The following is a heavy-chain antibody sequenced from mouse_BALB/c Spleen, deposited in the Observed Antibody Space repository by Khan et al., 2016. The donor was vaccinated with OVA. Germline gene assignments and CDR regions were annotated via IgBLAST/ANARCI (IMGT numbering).Heavy chain of an antibody. Sequence: VQLKESGPGLVKPSQSLSLTCTVTGYSITSGYGWSWIRQFPGNKLEWMGYISYSGSTNYNPSLKSRISITLDTSKNQFFLQLNSVTTEDTATYYCARTARIKYWGQGTTLTVSS. D-gene: IGHD1-2*01. V-gene: IGHV3-2*02. CDR1: GYSITSGYG. CDR2: ISYSGST. CDR3: ARTARIKY. J-gene: IGHJ2*01.